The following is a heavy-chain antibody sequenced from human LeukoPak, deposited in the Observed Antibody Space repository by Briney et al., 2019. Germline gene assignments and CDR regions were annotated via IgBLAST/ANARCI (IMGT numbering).Heavy chain of an antibody. CDR3: ARQGAGSSHYDDTGLPRGAYDV. Sequence: GESLKTSCKVSGYRFTTYWIAWVRQLPGKGLEWMGVIYPGDSETRYTPSFRGQVAISVDRSSNTAFLQWNSLREADTAVYFCARQGAGSSHYDDTGLPRGAYDVWGQGTRVIVSS. CDR1: GYRFTTYW. J-gene: IGHJ3*01. V-gene: IGHV5-51*01. CDR2: IYPGDSET. D-gene: IGHD3-16*01.